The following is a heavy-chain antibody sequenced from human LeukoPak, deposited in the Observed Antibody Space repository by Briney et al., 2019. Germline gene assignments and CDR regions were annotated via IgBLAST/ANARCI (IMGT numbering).Heavy chain of an antibody. J-gene: IGHJ6*03. CDR3: PKGAGLGDYYYYMDV. Sequence: PGGSLRLSCAASGFSFSGYFMTWVRQAPGQGLEWIAFISSDGHSKYYADSVRGRFTISRDNAKHSLYPQMNSPRAEHTPVSYRPKGAGLGDYYYYMDVWGKGTTVTVSS. V-gene: IGHV3-11*01. D-gene: IGHD3-16*01. CDR1: GFSFSGYF. CDR2: ISSDGHSK.